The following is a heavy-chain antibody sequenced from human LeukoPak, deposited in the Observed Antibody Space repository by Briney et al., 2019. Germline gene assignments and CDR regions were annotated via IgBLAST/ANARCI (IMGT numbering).Heavy chain of an antibody. CDR3: AREEYRAGDY. J-gene: IGHJ4*02. V-gene: IGHV4-59*12. CDR2: IYYSGST. CDR1: GGSISSYY. D-gene: IGHD2/OR15-2a*01. Sequence: SETLSLTCTVSGGSISSYYWSWIQQPPGKGLEWIGYIYYSGSTNYNPSPKSRVTISVDTSKNQFSLKLSSVTAADTAVYYCAREEYRAGDYWGQGTLVTVSS.